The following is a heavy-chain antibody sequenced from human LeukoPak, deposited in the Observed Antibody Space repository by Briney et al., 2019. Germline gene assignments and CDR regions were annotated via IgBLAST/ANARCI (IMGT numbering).Heavy chain of an antibody. Sequence: GGSLRLSCAASGFTFSSHAMSWVRQAPGKGLEWVSAIGGSGGNTFYADSVQGRFTASRDNSKNTLYLHMNSLRAEDTAVYYCAKDPLWFGELLFYFDYWGQGTLVTVSS. D-gene: IGHD3-10*01. J-gene: IGHJ4*02. V-gene: IGHV3-23*01. CDR1: GFTFSSHA. CDR2: IGGSGGNT. CDR3: AKDPLWFGELLFYFDY.